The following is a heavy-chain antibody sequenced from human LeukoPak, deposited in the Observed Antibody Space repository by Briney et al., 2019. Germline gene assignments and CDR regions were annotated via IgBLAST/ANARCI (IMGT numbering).Heavy chain of an antibody. D-gene: IGHD4-11*01. J-gene: IGHJ6*02. CDR2: ITSGSRTI. CDR3: ARDYPGPTGFGMDV. V-gene: IGHV3-48*04. CDR1: GFTFSFYS. Sequence: GGSLRLSCAASGFTFSFYSMNWVRQAPGRGLEWLSYITSGSRTIYDADSVKGRFTISRDNAKKLLYLQMNGLRVEDSAVYYCARDYPGPTGFGMDVWGQGTTVIVSS.